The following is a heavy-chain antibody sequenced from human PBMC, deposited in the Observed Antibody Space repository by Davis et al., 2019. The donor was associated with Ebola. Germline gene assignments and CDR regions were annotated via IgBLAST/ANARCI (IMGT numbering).Heavy chain of an antibody. Sequence: PGGSLRLSCAASGFTFSSYWMSWVRQAPGKGLEWVANIKQDGSEKYYVDSVKGRFTISRDNAKNSLYLQMNSLKTEDTAVYYCTRAPGGVAVARTGSWFDPWGQGTLVTVSS. D-gene: IGHD6-19*01. CDR1: GFTFSSYW. J-gene: IGHJ5*02. CDR2: IKQDGSEK. CDR3: TRAPGGVAVARTGSWFDP. V-gene: IGHV3-7*03.